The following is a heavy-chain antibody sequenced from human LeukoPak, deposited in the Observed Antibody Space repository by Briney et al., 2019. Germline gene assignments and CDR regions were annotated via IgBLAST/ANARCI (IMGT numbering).Heavy chain of an antibody. V-gene: IGHV3-33*06. Sequence: GRSLRLSCAASGFTFSSYGMHWVRQAPGKGLEWVAVIWYDGSNKYYADSVKGRFTISRDNSKNTLYLQMNSLRAEDTAVYYCAKGGFRYYDSSGYYLDYWGQGTLVTVSS. CDR1: GFTFSSYG. CDR2: IWYDGSNK. D-gene: IGHD3-22*01. J-gene: IGHJ4*02. CDR3: AKGGFRYYDSSGYYLDY.